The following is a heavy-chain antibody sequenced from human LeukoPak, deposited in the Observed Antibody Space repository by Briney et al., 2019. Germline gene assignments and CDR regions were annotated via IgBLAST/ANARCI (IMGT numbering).Heavy chain of an antibody. V-gene: IGHV3-7*01. Sequence: PGGSLRLSCTASEFTFSNFWMTWVRQAPGKGLERVASIEKDGSDKYYVDSVTGRFTISRDNAKTSLYLPMNSLRADDTAVYYCARLSGFTETSHFDSWGQGALVTVSS. CDR2: IEKDGSDK. D-gene: IGHD6-25*01. CDR3: ARLSGFTETSHFDS. J-gene: IGHJ4*02. CDR1: EFTFSNFW.